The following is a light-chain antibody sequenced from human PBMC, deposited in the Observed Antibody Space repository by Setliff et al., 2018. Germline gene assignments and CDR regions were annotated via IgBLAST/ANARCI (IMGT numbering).Light chain of an antibody. CDR3: CSYTGFSYV. Sequence: QSVLTQPRSVSGSPGQSVTISCTGASRDVGAYNYVSWYQQHPGKVPKLVIYDVTKRPSGVPDRFSGSKSGNTASLTVSGLQAEDEADYYCCSYTGFSYVFGSGTKVTVL. CDR1: SRDVGAYNY. J-gene: IGLJ1*01. V-gene: IGLV2-11*01. CDR2: DVT.